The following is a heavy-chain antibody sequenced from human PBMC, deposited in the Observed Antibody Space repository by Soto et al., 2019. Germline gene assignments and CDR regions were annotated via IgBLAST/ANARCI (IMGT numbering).Heavy chain of an antibody. CDR1: GGSISSGDYY. CDR3: ARYLRYYDSSGYSPVIDY. V-gene: IGHV4-30-4*01. J-gene: IGHJ4*02. CDR2: IYYSGST. D-gene: IGHD3-22*01. Sequence: SETLSLTCTVSGGSISSGDYYWSWIRQPPGKGLEWIGYIYYSGSTYYNPSLKSRVTISVDTSKNQFSLKLSSVTAADTAVYYCARYLRYYDSSGYSPVIDYWGQGTLVTVSS.